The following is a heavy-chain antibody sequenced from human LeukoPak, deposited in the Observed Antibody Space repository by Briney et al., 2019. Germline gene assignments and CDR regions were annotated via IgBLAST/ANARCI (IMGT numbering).Heavy chain of an antibody. D-gene: IGHD1-26*01. J-gene: IGHJ3*02. CDR3: ARGGGSYDAFDI. Sequence: ASVNVSCTASGYTFTYCSLHWLRQATGQGLEWMGWMNPNSGNTGYAQKFQGRVTMTRNTSISTAYMELSSLRSEDTAVYYCARGGGSYDAFDIWGQGTMVTVPS. V-gene: IGHV1-8*02. CDR2: MNPNSGNT. CDR1: GYTFTYCS.